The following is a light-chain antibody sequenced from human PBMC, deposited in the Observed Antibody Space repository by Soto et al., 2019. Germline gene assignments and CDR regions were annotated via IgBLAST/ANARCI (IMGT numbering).Light chain of an antibody. J-gene: IGKJ5*01. CDR2: GAS. CDR3: QQYSSPLT. V-gene: IGKV3-20*01. CDR1: QSVSSSY. Sequence: LMLSPVTGSLCEGERTTRSCSASQSVSSSYLAWHQQKPGQAPRLLIYGASSRATGIPDRFSGSGSGTDFTLTISRLEHEDFAVYYCQQYSSPLTFGQGTRLEIK.